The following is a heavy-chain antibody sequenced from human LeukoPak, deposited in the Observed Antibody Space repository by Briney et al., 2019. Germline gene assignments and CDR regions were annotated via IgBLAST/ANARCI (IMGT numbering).Heavy chain of an antibody. CDR2: IYYSGST. CDR1: GGSISSYY. J-gene: IGHJ4*02. V-gene: IGHV4-59*01. CDR3: ARVAGGLSPFDY. D-gene: IGHD3-16*02. Sequence: PSETLSLTCTVSGGSISSYYWSWIRQPPGKGLEWIGYIYYSGSTNYNPSLKSRVTISVDTSKNQFSLKLSSVTAVDTAVYYCARVAGGLSPFDYWGRGTLVTVSS.